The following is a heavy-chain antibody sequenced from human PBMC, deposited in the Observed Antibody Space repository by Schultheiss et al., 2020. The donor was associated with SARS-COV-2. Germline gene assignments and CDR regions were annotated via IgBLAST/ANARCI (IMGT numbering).Heavy chain of an antibody. CDR3: AKGKTSEGFDP. V-gene: IGHV3-23*01. Sequence: GGSLRLSCAASGFSFSSYAMHWVRQAPGKGLEWVSGISASGGSTFYADSVKGRFTISRDNSKSTLYLQMNSLRVEDTAIYYCAKGKTSEGFDPWGQGTLVTVSS. J-gene: IGHJ5*02. CDR1: GFSFSSYA. CDR2: ISASGGST.